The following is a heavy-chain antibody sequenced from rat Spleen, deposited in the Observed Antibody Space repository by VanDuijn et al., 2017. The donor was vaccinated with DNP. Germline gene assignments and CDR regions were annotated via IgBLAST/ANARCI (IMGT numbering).Heavy chain of an antibody. Sequence: EVQLVESGGGLVQPGRSLKLSCAASGFTFSDYNMAWVRQAPKKGLEWVATIIYDGSRTYYRDSVKGRFTISRDNAKSTLYLQMDSLRSEDTATYYCATQTRSYCYFDFWGPGTMVTVSS. V-gene: IGHV5S10*01. J-gene: IGHJ1*01. CDR2: IIYDGSRT. CDR3: ATQTRSYCYFDF. CDR1: GFTFSDYN. D-gene: IGHD1-11*01.